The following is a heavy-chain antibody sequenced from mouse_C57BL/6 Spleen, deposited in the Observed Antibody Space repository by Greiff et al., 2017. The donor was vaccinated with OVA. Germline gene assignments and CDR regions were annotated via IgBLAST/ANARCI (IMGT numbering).Heavy chain of an antibody. CDR3: ARRNYDYAWFAY. Sequence: VQLQQSGGGLVKPGGSLKLSCAASGFTFSDYGMHWVRQAPEKGLEWVAYISSGSSTIYYADTVKGRFTISRDNAKNTLFLQMTSLRSEDTAMYYCARRNYDYAWFAYWGQGTLVTVSA. D-gene: IGHD2-4*01. J-gene: IGHJ3*01. V-gene: IGHV5-17*01. CDR1: GFTFSDYG. CDR2: ISSGSSTI.